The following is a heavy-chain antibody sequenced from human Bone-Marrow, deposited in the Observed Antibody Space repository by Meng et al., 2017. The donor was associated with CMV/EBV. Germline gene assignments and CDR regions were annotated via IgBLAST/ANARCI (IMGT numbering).Heavy chain of an antibody. CDR1: GFTFSAYE. D-gene: IGHD1-1*01. CDR3: ARGRGDNWYYYGMDV. Sequence: LSLTCAASGFTFSAYEMNWVRQAPGKGLEWVLYISSSGSTTYYADSAKGRFTISRDNAKKSLYLQMNSLRAEDTAVYYCARGRGDNWYYYGMDVWGQGTTVTVSS. CDR2: ISSSGSTT. V-gene: IGHV3-48*03. J-gene: IGHJ6*02.